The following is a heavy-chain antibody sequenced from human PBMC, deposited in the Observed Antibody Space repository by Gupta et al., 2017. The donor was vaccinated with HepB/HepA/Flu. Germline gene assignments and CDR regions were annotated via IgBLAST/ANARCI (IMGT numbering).Heavy chain of an antibody. CDR2: ISGSGEHT. J-gene: IGHJ4*02. V-gene: IGHV3-23*01. D-gene: IGHD2-2*01. Sequence: EVEILESGGALVQPGGSLRLSCAASGFIFSNYVMSWVRQAPDKGLEWVSGISGSGEHTYYVDSVKGRFTISRDNSKNTVYLQMNSLRTEDTAVYYCAKNMSSDWGQGTLVIVSS. CDR3: AKNMSSD. CDR1: GFIFSNYV.